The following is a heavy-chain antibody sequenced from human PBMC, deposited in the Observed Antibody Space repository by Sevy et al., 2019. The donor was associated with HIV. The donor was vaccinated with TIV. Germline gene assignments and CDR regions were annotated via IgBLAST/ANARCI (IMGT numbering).Heavy chain of an antibody. CDR3: ARGNNRFRGYNSSWYWERPPNLFDP. J-gene: IGHJ5*02. CDR1: GFTFSSYS. D-gene: IGHD6-13*01. V-gene: IGHV3-48*01. Sequence: GGSLRLSCAASGFTFSSYSMNWVRQAPGKGLEWVSYISSSSSTIYYADSVKGRFTISRDNAKNSLYLQMNSLRAEDTAVYYCARGNNRFRGYNSSWYWERPPNLFDPWGQGTLVTVSS. CDR2: ISSSSSTI.